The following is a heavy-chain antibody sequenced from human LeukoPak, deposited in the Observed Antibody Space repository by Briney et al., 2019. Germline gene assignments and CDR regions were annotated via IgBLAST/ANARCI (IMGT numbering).Heavy chain of an antibody. D-gene: IGHD6-19*01. J-gene: IGHJ4*02. CDR3: ARGRGWAQPDD. CDR1: GYTFSTYD. Sequence: GASVKVSCKASGYTFSTYDINWVRQATGQGLEWMGWMNPKSGNTGHAQKFQGRVTMTRNTSISTAYMELRSLRSEDTAVYYCARGRGWAQPDDWGQGTLVIVSS. CDR2: MNPKSGNT. V-gene: IGHV1-8*01.